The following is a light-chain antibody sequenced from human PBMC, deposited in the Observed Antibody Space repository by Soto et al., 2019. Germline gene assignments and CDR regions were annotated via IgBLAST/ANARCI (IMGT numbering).Light chain of an antibody. CDR2: WAS. CDR3: QQYYETRWT. J-gene: IGKJ1*01. Sequence: DIVMTQSPDSLAVSLGERATINCKSSQSILYNSNNKNYLAWFQQKPGQPPKLLIHWASTRESGVPDRFSGSGSGTDFTLTISSLQAEDVAVYYCQQYYETRWTFGQGTKVEIK. V-gene: IGKV4-1*01. CDR1: QSILYNSNNKNY.